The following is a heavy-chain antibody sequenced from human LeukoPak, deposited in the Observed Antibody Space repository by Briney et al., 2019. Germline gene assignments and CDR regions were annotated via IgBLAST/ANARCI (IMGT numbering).Heavy chain of an antibody. J-gene: IGHJ5*02. Sequence: SETLSLTCTISGDSIGRINYYWGWIRQPPGKGLEWIVSMSYSGHTYYNPSLKSRVTTSIDTSKNQFSLKLSSVTAADTAMYYCARNRYYYGSGNYGVPNWFDPWGQGTLVTVSS. CDR3: ARNRYYYGSGNYGVPNWFDP. D-gene: IGHD3-10*01. CDR2: MSYSGHT. V-gene: IGHV4-39*01. CDR1: GDSIGRINYY.